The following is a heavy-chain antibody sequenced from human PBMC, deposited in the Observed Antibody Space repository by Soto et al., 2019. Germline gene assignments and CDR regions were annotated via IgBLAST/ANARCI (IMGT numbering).Heavy chain of an antibody. CDR3: AKARGANNWANYYGLDV. CDR2: ITYEGSNK. J-gene: IGHJ6*02. Sequence: GGSLRLSCAASGFIFANYGMHWVRQAPGKGLEWVALITYEGSNKYYADAVKGRFTISRDNAKNMVSLQMDSLRAEDTAVYYCAKARGANNWANYYGLDVWGQRTTVTVSS. CDR1: GFIFANYG. D-gene: IGHD1-1*01. V-gene: IGHV3-30*18.